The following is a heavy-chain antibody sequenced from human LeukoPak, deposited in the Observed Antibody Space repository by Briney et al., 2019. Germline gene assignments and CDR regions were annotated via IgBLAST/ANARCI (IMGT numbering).Heavy chain of an antibody. V-gene: IGHV3-7*01. J-gene: IGHJ5*02. D-gene: IGHD3-10*01. CDR1: GFTFTTYW. CDR3: ARPLMYYYGSETYFWFDP. CDR2: IKQDGSEQ. Sequence: PGGSLRLSCAASGFTFTTYWMGWVRQAPGKGLEWVANIKQDGSEQYYVDSVKGRFTISRDNAKNSLSLQMNSLRAEDTAVYYCARPLMYYYGSETYFWFDPWGQGTLVTVS.